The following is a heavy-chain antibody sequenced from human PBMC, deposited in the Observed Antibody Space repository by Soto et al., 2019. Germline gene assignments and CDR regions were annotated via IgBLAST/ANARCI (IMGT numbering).Heavy chain of an antibody. Sequence: ASVKVSCKASGYTFTSYGISWVRQAPGQGLEWMGWISAYNGNTNYAQKLQGRVTMTTDTSKNSFSLKLTSVTAADTAVYYCARVLCSSTTCYFPDWFDPWGQGTLVTVSS. CDR3: ARVLCSSTTCYFPDWFDP. CDR1: GYTFTSYG. V-gene: IGHV1-18*04. J-gene: IGHJ5*02. D-gene: IGHD2-2*01. CDR2: ISAYNGNT.